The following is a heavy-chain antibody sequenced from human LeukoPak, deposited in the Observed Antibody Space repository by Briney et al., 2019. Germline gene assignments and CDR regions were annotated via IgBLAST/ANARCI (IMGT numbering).Heavy chain of an antibody. CDR3: ARTLDTAMVPGAFDI. CDR2: IRYDGSNK. CDR1: GFTFSSYG. J-gene: IGHJ3*02. Sequence: PGGSLRLSCAASGFTFSSYGMHWVRQAPGKGLEWVAFIRYDGSNKYYADSVKGRFTISRDNAKNSLYLQMNSLRAEDTAVYYCARTLDTAMVPGAFDIWGQGTMVTVSS. V-gene: IGHV3-30*02. D-gene: IGHD5-18*01.